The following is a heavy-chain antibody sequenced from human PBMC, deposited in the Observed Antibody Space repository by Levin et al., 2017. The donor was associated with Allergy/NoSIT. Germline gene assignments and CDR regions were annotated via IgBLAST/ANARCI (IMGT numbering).Heavy chain of an antibody. CDR2: ISGSGGST. J-gene: IGHJ4*02. CDR3: AKGTVTMVRGVNFDY. D-gene: IGHD3-10*01. Sequence: GESLKISCAASGFTFSSYAMSWVRQAPGKGLEWVSAISGSGGSTYYADSVKGRFTISRDNSKNTLYLQMNSLRAEDTAVYYCAKGTVTMVRGVNFDYWGQGTLVTVSS. CDR1: GFTFSSYA. V-gene: IGHV3-23*01.